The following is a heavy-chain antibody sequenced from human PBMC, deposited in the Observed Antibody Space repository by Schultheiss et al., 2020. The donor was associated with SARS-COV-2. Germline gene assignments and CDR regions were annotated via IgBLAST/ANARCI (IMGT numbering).Heavy chain of an antibody. J-gene: IGHJ5*02. D-gene: IGHD1-26*01. CDR2: IYYSGST. CDR1: GGSISSYY. V-gene: IGHV4-59*01. CDR3: ARDVGSWFDP. Sequence: SETLSLTCAVYGGSISSYYWSWIRQPPGKGLEWIGYIYYSGSTNYNPSLKSRVTISVDTSKNQFSLKLSSVTAADTAVYYCARDVGSWFDPWGQGTLVTVSS.